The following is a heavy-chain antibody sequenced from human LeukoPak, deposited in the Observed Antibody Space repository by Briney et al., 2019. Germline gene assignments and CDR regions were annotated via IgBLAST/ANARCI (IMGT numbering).Heavy chain of an antibody. Sequence: PGGSLRLSCAASGFTVSNNYMSWVRQAPGNGLEWVSVIYSGDNTYYVESVKGRFTISRDNSKNTLFLQMNRLRAEDTDVYYCAGRRVLDASFDYWGQGTLVTVSS. CDR3: AGRRVLDASFDY. V-gene: IGHV3-66*02. J-gene: IGHJ4*02. D-gene: IGHD3-16*01. CDR2: IYSGDNT. CDR1: GFTVSNNY.